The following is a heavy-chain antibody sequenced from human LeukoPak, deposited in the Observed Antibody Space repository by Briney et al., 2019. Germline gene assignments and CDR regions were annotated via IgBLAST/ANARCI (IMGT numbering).Heavy chain of an antibody. Sequence: SETLSLTCTVSGGSISRSRDYWGWIRQPPGKGLEWIGYIYYSGSTNYNPSLKSRVTLSVDQSKNQFSLKVSSVTAADTAVYYCARDFWSGYYLFDYWGQGILVTVSS. V-gene: IGHV4-61*05. CDR3: ARDFWSGYYLFDY. CDR1: GGSISRSRDY. D-gene: IGHD3-3*01. J-gene: IGHJ4*02. CDR2: IYYSGST.